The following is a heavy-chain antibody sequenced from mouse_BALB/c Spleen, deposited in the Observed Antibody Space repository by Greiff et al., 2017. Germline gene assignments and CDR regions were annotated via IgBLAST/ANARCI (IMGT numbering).Heavy chain of an antibody. CDR3: ARGEAWFAY. CDR2: ILPGSGST. J-gene: IGHJ3*01. Sequence: QVTLKESGAELMKPGASVKISCKATGYTFSSYWIEWVKQRPGHGLEWIGEILPGSGSTNYNEKFKGKATFTADTSSNTAYMQLSSLTSEDSAVYYCARGEAWFAYWGQGTLVTVSA. V-gene: IGHV1-9*01. CDR1: GYTFSSYW.